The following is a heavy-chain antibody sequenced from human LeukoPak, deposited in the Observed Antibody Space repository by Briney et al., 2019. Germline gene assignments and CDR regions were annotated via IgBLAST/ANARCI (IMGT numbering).Heavy chain of an antibody. CDR3: ASRYYDILTATGLDY. CDR2: ISSSSSYI. Sequence: GGSLRLSCAASGFTFSSYSMNWVRQAPGKGLEWVSSISSSSSYIYYADSVKGRFTISRDNAKNSLYLQMNSLRAEDTAVYYCASRYYDILTATGLDYWGQGTLVTVSS. V-gene: IGHV3-21*01. D-gene: IGHD3-9*01. J-gene: IGHJ4*02. CDR1: GFTFSSYS.